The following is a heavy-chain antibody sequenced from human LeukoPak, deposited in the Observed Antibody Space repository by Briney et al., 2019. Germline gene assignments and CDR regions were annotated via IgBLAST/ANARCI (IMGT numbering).Heavy chain of an antibody. Sequence: SVIPTARSTYYSASVRGRFTISRHYSNNPLYVQMNSLRAEDTAVYYCARDSSSYGIDYWGQGTLVTVSS. CDR3: ARDSSSYGIDY. CDR2: IPTARST. D-gene: IGHD6-13*01. V-gene: IGHV3-66*01. J-gene: IGHJ4*02.